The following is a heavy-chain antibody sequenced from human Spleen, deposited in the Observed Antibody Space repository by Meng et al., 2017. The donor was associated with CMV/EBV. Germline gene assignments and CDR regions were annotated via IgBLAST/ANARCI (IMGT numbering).Heavy chain of an antibody. J-gene: IGHJ4*02. V-gene: IGHV4-4*02. Sequence: TCGVSGGSIISSNWWTWVRQPPGKGLEWIGEINHNGNTNYNPPLRSRVTISVDKSKNQFSLKVTSITAADTAVYYCARDPGNSPLDYWGQGILVTVSS. CDR1: GGSIISSNW. D-gene: IGHD4-23*01. CDR2: INHNGNT. CDR3: ARDPGNSPLDY.